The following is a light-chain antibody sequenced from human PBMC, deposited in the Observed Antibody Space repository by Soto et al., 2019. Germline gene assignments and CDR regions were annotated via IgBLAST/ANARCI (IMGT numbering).Light chain of an antibody. CDR3: QLYGSSRT. V-gene: IGKV3-20*01. J-gene: IGKJ1*01. CDR2: GAS. CDR1: QSVSSSY. Sequence: EIVLTQSPGTLSLSPRERATLSCRASQSVSSSYLAWYQQKTGQAPRLLIYGASSRATGIPDRFSGSGSGTDFTLTISRLEPEDFAVYYCQLYGSSRTFGQGTKVEIK.